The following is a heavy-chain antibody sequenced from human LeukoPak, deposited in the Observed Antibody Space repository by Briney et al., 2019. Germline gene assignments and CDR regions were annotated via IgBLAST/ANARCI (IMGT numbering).Heavy chain of an antibody. CDR1: VFTYRDYA. Sequence: GVPLRLSCTASVFTYRDYAMSWLRQAPGQGLEWRCFIRSKAYGRTKESGESVKNRFNISRDDFKSTAYLQMNSLKPDDTDVYYCGRWFDSWGQGPVVTVTA. CDR3: GRWFDS. V-gene: IGHV3-49*03. J-gene: IGHJ5*01. CDR2: IRSKAYGRTK.